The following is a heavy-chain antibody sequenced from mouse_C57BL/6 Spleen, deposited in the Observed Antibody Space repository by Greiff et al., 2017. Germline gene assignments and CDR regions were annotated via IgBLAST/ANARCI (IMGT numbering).Heavy chain of an antibody. CDR1: GFTFSSYA. J-gene: IGHJ1*03. V-gene: IGHV5-9-1*02. CDR2: ISSGGDYI. Sequence: EVNVVESGEGLVKPGGSLKLSCAASGFTFSSYAMSWVRQTPEKRLEWVAYISSGGDYIYYADTVKGRFTISRDNARNTLYLQMSSLKSEDTAMYYCTRDGYSWYFDVWGTGTTVTVSS. D-gene: IGHD2-3*01. CDR3: TRDGYSWYFDV.